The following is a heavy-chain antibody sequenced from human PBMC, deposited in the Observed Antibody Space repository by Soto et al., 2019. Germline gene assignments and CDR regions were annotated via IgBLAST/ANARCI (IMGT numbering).Heavy chain of an antibody. CDR1: GYPLTSYA. D-gene: IGHD1-1*01. Sequence: ASLKVSCKASGYPLTSYAMHWVRQAPGQRLEWMGWINAGNGNTKYSQKFQGRVTITRDTSASTAYMELSSLRSEDTAVYYCCRGSYLPTGTTAYYYYYGMDVWGQGTTVIFSS. CDR3: CRGSYLPTGTTAYYYYYGMDV. CDR2: INAGNGNT. J-gene: IGHJ6*02. V-gene: IGHV1-3*01.